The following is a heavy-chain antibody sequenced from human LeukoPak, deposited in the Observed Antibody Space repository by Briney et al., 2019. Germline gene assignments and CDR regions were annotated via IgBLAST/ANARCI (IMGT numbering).Heavy chain of an antibody. CDR1: GFTFDDYA. J-gene: IGHJ3*02. CDR2: ISWNSGSI. D-gene: IGHD2-8*02. CDR3: AKDMGTGALEAFDI. V-gene: IGHV3-9*01. Sequence: PVSSLRLSCAASGFTFDDYAMPCVRQAPGKGLDWVSGISWNSGSIAYADSVKGRFTISRDNAKNSLYLQMNSLRAEDTDLYYCAKDMGTGALEAFDIWSQGTMVTVSS.